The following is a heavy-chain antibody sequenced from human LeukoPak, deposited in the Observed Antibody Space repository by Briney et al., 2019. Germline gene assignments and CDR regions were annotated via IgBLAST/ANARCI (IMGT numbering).Heavy chain of an antibody. D-gene: IGHD5-12*01. CDR3: AKDLALRAGMDV. J-gene: IGHJ6*02. V-gene: IGHV3-30*18. CDR2: ISYDGSNK. CDR1: GFTFSSYG. Sequence: GRSLRLSCAASGFTFSSYGMHWVRQAPGKGLEWVAVISYDGSNKYYADSVKGRFTISRDNSKNTLYLQMNSLRAEDTAVYYCAKDLALRAGMDVWGQGTTVTVSS.